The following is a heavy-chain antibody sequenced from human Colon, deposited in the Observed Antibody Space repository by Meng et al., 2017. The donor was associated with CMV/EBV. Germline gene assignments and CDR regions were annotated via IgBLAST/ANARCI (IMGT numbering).Heavy chain of an antibody. Sequence: CKAAGYTFISYGFNWVRQAPGEGLEWMGWISTFNSNKYYAQKFQDRVTMTTDRSTNTAYLELRALKADDTAIYFCARAVDGGRSDPWGQGTLVTVSS. J-gene: IGHJ5*02. CDR2: ISTFNSNK. V-gene: IGHV1-18*01. CDR3: ARAVDGGRSDP. CDR1: GYTFISYG. D-gene: IGHD3-16*01.